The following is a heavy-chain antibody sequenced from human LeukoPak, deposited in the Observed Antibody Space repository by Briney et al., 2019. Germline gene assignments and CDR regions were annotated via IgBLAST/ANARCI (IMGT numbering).Heavy chain of an antibody. CDR1: GASISIISYY. D-gene: IGHD3-10*01. CDR2: INHGGST. J-gene: IGHJ6*03. Sequence: SETLSLTCTVSGASISIISYYWGWIRQPPGKGLEWIGEINHGGSTNYNPSLKSRVTISVDTSKNQFSLKLSSVTAADTAVYYCARLSAGVMVRGAGYYYYMDVWGKGTTVTISS. CDR3: ARLSAGVMVRGAGYYYYMDV. V-gene: IGHV4-39*07.